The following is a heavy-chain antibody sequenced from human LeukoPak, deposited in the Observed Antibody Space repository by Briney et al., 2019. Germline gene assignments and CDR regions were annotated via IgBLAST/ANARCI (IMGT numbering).Heavy chain of an antibody. CDR2: INPNSGDR. CDR1: GYTFTDYY. CDR3: ASAVSTTGTTWFDY. V-gene: IGHV1-2*02. D-gene: IGHD1-1*01. J-gene: IGHJ4*02. Sequence: GASVKVSCKASGYTFTDYYMHWVRQAPGQGLEWMGWINPNSGDRSYAQKFQGRVTMTRDTSISTAYMELSRLRSDDTAVYYCASAVSTTGTTWFDYWGQGTLVTVSS.